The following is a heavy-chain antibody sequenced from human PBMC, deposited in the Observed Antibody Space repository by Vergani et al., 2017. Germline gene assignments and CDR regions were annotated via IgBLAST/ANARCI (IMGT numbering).Heavy chain of an antibody. CDR1: GYTFTRYV. CDR2: SNAGNGNT. Sequence: QVQLVQSGAEVKKPGASVKVSCKASGYTFTRYVLHWVRQAPGQRLEWMGWSNAGNGNTKYSQKFQGRVTITRDSSASTAYMQLSTLRSEDTAVYYCARSSPENIDYWGQGTLVTVSS. D-gene: IGHD1/OR15-1a*01. V-gene: IGHV1-3*01. J-gene: IGHJ4*02. CDR3: ARSSPENIDY.